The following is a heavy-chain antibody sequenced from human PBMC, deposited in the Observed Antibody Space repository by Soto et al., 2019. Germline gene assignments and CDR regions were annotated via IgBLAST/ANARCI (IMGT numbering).Heavy chain of an antibody. Sequence: SETLSLTCAVYGGSFSGYYWNWIRQPPGKGLEWIGEINHSGSTNYNPSLKSRVTISLDTSTSKNQFSLKLRTVTAADTAVYYCARGITMVRGVPIYGMDVWGQGTTVNVSS. J-gene: IGHJ6*02. CDR1: GGSFSGYY. CDR3: ARGITMVRGVPIYGMDV. V-gene: IGHV4-34*01. CDR2: INHSGST. D-gene: IGHD3-10*01.